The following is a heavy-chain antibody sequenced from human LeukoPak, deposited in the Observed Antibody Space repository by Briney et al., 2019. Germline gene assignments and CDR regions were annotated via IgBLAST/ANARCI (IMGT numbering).Heavy chain of an antibody. V-gene: IGHV3-30*02. CDR3: ARALNYDILTGYCDY. CDR2: IRYDGSKK. D-gene: IGHD3-9*01. Sequence: GGSLRLSCAASGFIFSSYGMHWVRQAPGKGLEWVAFIRYDGSKKYYADSVKGRFTISRDNAKNSLSLQMNSLRAEDTAVYYCARALNYDILTGYCDYWGQGTLVTVSS. J-gene: IGHJ4*02. CDR1: GFIFSSYG.